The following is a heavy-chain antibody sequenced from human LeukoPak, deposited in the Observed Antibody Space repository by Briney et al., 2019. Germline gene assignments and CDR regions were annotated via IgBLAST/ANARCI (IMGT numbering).Heavy chain of an antibody. CDR2: IYNNGNT. V-gene: IGHV3-53*01. CDR1: GLTVSSKY. J-gene: IGHJ4*02. Sequence: GGSLRLSCAAPGLTVSSKYMSWVRQAPGKGLEWVSVIYNNGNTHYADSVKGRFTISRDNSKNTLYLQMNSLRVEDTAVYYCARVGGDQVGYWGQGTLVTVSS. D-gene: IGHD4-17*01. CDR3: ARVGGDQVGY.